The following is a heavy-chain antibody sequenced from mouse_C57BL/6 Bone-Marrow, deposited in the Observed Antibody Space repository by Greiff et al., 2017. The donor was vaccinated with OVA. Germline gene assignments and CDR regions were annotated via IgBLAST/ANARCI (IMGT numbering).Heavy chain of an antibody. J-gene: IGHJ3*01. CDR3: GIREIYYEYEGFAY. D-gene: IGHD2-4*01. Sequence: QVQLQQPGTELVKPGASVKLSCKASGYNFTSYWMNWVKQRPGQGLEWIGNINPSNGGTNYNEKFKNKATLTVDKSSSTAYMQLSRLTSDAYSVSYCGIREIYYEYEGFAYWGQGTLVTVSA. V-gene: IGHV1-53*01. CDR1: GYNFTSYW. CDR2: INPSNGGT.